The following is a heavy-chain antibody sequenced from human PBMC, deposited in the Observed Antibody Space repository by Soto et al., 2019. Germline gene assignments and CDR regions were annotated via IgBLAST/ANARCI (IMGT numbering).Heavy chain of an antibody. CDR1: GGSISSSSYY. CDR3: ANRIAAAGRWYYFDY. Sequence: PSETLSLTCTVSGGSISSSSYYWGWIRQPPGKGLEWIGSIYYSGSTYYNPSLKSRVTISVDTSKNQFSLKLSSVTAADTAVYYCANRIAAAGRWYYFDYWGQGTLVTVSS. J-gene: IGHJ4*02. D-gene: IGHD6-13*01. V-gene: IGHV4-39*01. CDR2: IYYSGST.